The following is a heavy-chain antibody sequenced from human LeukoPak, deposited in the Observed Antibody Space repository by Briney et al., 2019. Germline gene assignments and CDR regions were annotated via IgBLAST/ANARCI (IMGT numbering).Heavy chain of an antibody. J-gene: IGHJ4*02. Sequence: YPGGSLRLSCAASGFTFDDYAMHWVRQAPGKGLEWVSGISWNSGSIGYADSVKGRFTISRDNAKNSLYLQMNSLRAEDMALYYCAKGVGTFWGGYFDYWGQGTLVTVSS. CDR3: AKGVGTFWGGYFDY. V-gene: IGHV3-9*03. CDR1: GFTFDDYA. D-gene: IGHD3-16*01. CDR2: ISWNSGSI.